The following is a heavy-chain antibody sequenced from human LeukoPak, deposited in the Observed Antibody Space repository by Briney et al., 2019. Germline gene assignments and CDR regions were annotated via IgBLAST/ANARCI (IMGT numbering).Heavy chain of an antibody. CDR1: GYTFTGFY. J-gene: IGHJ5*02. D-gene: IGHD2-2*01. Sequence: ASVKVSCKASGYTFTGFYIHWLRQAPGQGPEWMGWINPNSGDANSAPNFQGRVTMTRDTSISTAYMELSSLRSDDTAVYYCARGHCGSATCQRNWFDPWGQGSLVTVCS. CDR2: INPNSGDA. V-gene: IGHV1-2*02. CDR3: ARGHCGSATCQRNWFDP.